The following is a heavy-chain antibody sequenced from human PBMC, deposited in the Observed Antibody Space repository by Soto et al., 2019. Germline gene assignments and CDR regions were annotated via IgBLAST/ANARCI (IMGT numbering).Heavy chain of an antibody. CDR2: ISGSGGST. CDR1: GFTFSSYA. CDR3: AKVPSVRFTFLGAGPMGV. V-gene: IGHV3-23*01. D-gene: IGHD3-16*01. Sequence: GGSLRLSCAASGFTFSSYAMSWVRQAPGKGLEWVSAISGSGGSTYYADSVKGRFTISRDNSKNTLYLQMNSLRAEDTAVYYCAKVPSVRFTFLGAGPMGVWGQGPTVTVSS. J-gene: IGHJ6*02.